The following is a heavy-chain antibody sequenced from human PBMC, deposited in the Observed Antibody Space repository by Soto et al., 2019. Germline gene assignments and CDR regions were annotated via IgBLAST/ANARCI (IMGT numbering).Heavy chain of an antibody. V-gene: IGHV4-59*01. D-gene: IGHD6-25*01. CDR2: IYYTGKT. CDR3: VRNHNRAGSFDS. Sequence: SETLSLTCSISGGTIGDYYWSWIRQPPGKGLEWLAYIYYTGKTDQNPSLARRVSISLGTSKNQFSLNLRSVTAADTAVYYCVRNHNRAGSFDSGGPGILVTVTS. CDR1: GGTIGDYY. J-gene: IGHJ4*02.